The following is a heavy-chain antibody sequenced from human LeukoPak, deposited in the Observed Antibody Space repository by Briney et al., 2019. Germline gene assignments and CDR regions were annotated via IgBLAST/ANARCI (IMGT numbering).Heavy chain of an antibody. Sequence: PSETLSLTCTVSGGLIGNYFWSCIRQPPGKGLEWIGYVYYSGTTNYKPSLKSRATISVDSSQNQFSLKLTSVTAADTAVYYCARGRDTTGFPLGYWGQGTLVVVSS. J-gene: IGHJ4*02. CDR2: VYYSGTT. D-gene: IGHD3-22*01. V-gene: IGHV4-59*01. CDR3: ARGRDTTGFPLGY. CDR1: GGLIGNYF.